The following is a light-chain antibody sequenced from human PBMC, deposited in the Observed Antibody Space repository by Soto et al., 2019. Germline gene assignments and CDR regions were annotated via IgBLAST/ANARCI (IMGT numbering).Light chain of an antibody. V-gene: IGLV2-14*01. CDR3: SSYTSRSTVV. CDR1: SSDVGGYNY. J-gene: IGLJ2*01. Sequence: QSALTQPASVSGSPGQSITISCTGTSSDVGGYNYVSWYQQYPGKAPKLMTYEVTNRPSGVSDRFSGSKSGNTASLTISGLHAEDEADYYCSSYTSRSTVVFGGGTKLTVL. CDR2: EVT.